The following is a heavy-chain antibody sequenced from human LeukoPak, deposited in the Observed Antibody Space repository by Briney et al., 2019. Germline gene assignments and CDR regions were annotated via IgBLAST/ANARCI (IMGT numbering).Heavy chain of an antibody. D-gene: IGHD3-22*01. Sequence: GGSLRLSCAASGFTFSSYGMPWVRQAPGKGLEWVAVISYDGSNKYYADSVKGRFTASRDNSKNTLYLQMNSLRAEDTAVYYCAKGITMIVVVTALDYWGQGTLVTVSS. J-gene: IGHJ4*02. CDR1: GFTFSSYG. CDR2: ISYDGSNK. CDR3: AKGITMIVVVTALDY. V-gene: IGHV3-30*18.